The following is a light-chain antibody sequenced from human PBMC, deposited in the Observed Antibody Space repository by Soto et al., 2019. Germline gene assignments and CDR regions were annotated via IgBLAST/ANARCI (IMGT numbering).Light chain of an antibody. CDR3: QQYYSTPLT. Sequence: DSVMTQSPDSLAVSLGERATINCKSSQTVLYSSNNNNYLAWYQQKPGQPPKLLIYWASTRESGVPDRFSGSGSGTDFTLTISSLQAEDVAVYYCQQYYSTPLTFGGGTKVDIK. CDR1: QTVLYSSNNNNY. J-gene: IGKJ4*01. CDR2: WAS. V-gene: IGKV4-1*01.